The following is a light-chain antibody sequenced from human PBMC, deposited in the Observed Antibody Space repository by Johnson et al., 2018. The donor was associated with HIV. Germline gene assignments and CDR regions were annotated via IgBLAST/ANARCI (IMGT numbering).Light chain of an antibody. V-gene: IGLV1-51*02. J-gene: IGLJ1*01. CDR1: SSNIGSNT. Sequence: SVLTQPPSASGTPGQRVTISCSGSSSNIGSNTVNWYQQLPGTAPKLLIYEDNRRPPGTPDRFSGSKSGTSATLGITGLQTGDEADYYCGTWDSSLSSYVFGTGTKVTVL. CDR2: EDN. CDR3: GTWDSSLSSYV.